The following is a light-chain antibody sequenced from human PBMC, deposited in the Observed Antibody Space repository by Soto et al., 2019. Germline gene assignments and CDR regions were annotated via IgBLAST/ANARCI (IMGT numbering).Light chain of an antibody. J-gene: IGKJ2*01. CDR3: QQSYSIPYT. CDR2: AAS. CDR1: QSISSY. V-gene: IGKV1-39*01. Sequence: DIQMTQSPSSLSASVGDRVTITCRASQSISSYLNWYQQKPGKAPKLLIYAASRLQSGVPSRFSGSGSGTDFTLTISSLQPEYFATYFCQQSYSIPYTFGQGTKLEIK.